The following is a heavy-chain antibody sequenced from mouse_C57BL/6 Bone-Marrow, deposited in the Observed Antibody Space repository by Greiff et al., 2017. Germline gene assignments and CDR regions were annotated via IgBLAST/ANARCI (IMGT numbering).Heavy chain of an antibody. CDR2: ISDGGSYT. CDR1: GFTFSSYA. V-gene: IGHV5-4*01. CDR3: AKGVYDYDDSWVAY. Sequence: EVQLVESGGGLVKPGGSLKLSCAASGFTFSSYAMSWVRQTPEKRLEWVATISDGGSYTYYPDNVKGRFTISRDNAKNNLYLQMSHLKSEDTAMYYCAKGVYDYDDSWVAYWGQGTLVTVSA. D-gene: IGHD2-4*01. J-gene: IGHJ3*01.